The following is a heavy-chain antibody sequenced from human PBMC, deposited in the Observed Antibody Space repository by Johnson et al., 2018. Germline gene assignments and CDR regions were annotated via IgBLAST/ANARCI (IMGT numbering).Heavy chain of an antibody. CDR1: GFTFRYYA. CDR3: AKNPYSMDV. J-gene: IGHJ6*03. Sequence: QEGLREAGGGAVDAGGSLGLSCATSGFTFRYYAMHWVRQAPGKGLEWVAVISDDGKKDYFVDTLKGRLTSPRDNLRNTLDVQMNSLRAEDTAVYYCAKNPYSMDVLGKGTTVTVSS. CDR2: ISDDGKKD. V-gene: IGHV3-33*05.